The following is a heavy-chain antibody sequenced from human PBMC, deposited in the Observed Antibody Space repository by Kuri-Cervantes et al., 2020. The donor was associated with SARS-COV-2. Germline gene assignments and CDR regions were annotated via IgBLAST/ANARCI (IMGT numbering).Heavy chain of an antibody. CDR3: ARGGRASRFMFEY. Sequence: ASVKVSCKASGYTFTNYFMHWVRQAPGQGLEWMGIIDPSGGSTNYAQNFQGRVTMTRDTSTSTVYMELSSLRSEDTAVCYCARGGRASRFMFEYWGQGTLVTVPS. CDR1: GYTFTNYF. D-gene: IGHD3-16*01. CDR2: IDPSGGST. V-gene: IGHV1-46*01. J-gene: IGHJ4*02.